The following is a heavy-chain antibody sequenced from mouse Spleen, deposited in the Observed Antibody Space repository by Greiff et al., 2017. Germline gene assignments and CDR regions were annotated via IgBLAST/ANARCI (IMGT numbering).Heavy chain of an antibody. D-gene: IGHD1-1*02. CDR1: GYTFTSYW. Sequence: QVQLQQPGAELVKPGASVKLSCKASGYTFTSYWMHWVKQRPGRGPEWIGRIDPNSGGTKYNEKFKSKATLTVDKPSSTAYMQLSSLTSEDSAVYYCARLWPLRDYYAMDYWGQGTSVTVSS. J-gene: IGHJ4*01. V-gene: IGHV1-72*01. CDR2: IDPNSGGT. CDR3: ARLWPLRDYYAMDY.